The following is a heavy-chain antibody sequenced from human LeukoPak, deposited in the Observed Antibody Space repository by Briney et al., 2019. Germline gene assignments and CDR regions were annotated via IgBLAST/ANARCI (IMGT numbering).Heavy chain of an antibody. D-gene: IGHD3-3*01. CDR3: ATHTDFWSGYYPFDY. J-gene: IGHJ4*02. CDR1: GYTFTNYG. Sequence: ASVKVSCKTSGYTFTNYGINWVRQAPGQGLEWMGWISGYNGNTNYARKLQGRVTMTTDTFTSTAYMDLRSLRPDDTAVYYCATHTDFWSGYYPFDYWGQGTLVTVSS. CDR2: ISGYNGNT. V-gene: IGHV1-18*01.